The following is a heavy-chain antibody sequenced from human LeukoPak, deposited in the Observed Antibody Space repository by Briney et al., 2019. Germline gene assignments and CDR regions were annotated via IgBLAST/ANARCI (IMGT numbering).Heavy chain of an antibody. CDR2: ISSSGSTI. Sequence: AGGSLRLSCAASGFTFSSYEMNWVRQAPGKGLEWVSYISSSGSTISYADSVKGRFTISRDNAKNSLYLQMNSLRVEDTAVYYFTRDDDYSGGACYFGYWGQGTLVTVSS. V-gene: IGHV3-48*03. J-gene: IGHJ4*02. CDR3: TRDDDYSGGACYFGY. D-gene: IGHD2-21*02. CDR1: GFTFSSYE.